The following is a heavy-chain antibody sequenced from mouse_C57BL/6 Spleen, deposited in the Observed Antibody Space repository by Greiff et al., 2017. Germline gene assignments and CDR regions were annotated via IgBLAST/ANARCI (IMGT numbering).Heavy chain of an antibody. J-gene: IGHJ4*01. V-gene: IGHV1-80*01. Sequence: VQLQESGAELVKPGASVKISCKASGYAFSSYWMNWVKQRPGKGREWIGQIYPGDGDTNYNGKFKGKATLTADKSSSTAYMQLSSLTSADSAVYFCARNYGSSYGGAMDYWGQGTSVTVSS. D-gene: IGHD1-1*01. CDR2: IYPGDGDT. CDR1: GYAFSSYW. CDR3: ARNYGSSYGGAMDY.